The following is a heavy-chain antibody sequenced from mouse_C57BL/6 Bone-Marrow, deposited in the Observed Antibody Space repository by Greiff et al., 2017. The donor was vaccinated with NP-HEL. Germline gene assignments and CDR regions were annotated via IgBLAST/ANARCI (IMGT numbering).Heavy chain of an antibody. Sequence: QVQLQQSGAELVRPGASVTLSCKASGYTFTDYEMHWVKQTPVHGLEWIGAIDPETGGTAYNQKFKGKAILTADKSSSTAYMELRSLTSEDSAVYYCIRYGSSYDYFDYWGQGTTLTVSS. D-gene: IGHD1-1*01. CDR1: GYTFTDYE. V-gene: IGHV1-15*01. CDR2: IDPETGGT. J-gene: IGHJ2*01. CDR3: IRYGSSYDYFDY.